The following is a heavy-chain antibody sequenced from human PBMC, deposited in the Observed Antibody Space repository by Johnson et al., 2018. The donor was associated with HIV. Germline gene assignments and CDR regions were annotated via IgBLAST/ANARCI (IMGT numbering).Heavy chain of an antibody. V-gene: IGHV3-30*18. D-gene: IGHD4-17*01. Sequence: QVQLVESGGGVVQPGRSLRLSCAASGFTFSTYDMHWVRQAPGKGLEWVAIISYDGSRKYYADSVKRRFTISRVNSKNMLYLQMNSLRVEDTAVYYCAKEGSRGTVTQAPDAFDIWGQGTVVTVSS. J-gene: IGHJ3*02. CDR2: ISYDGSRK. CDR1: GFTFSTYD. CDR3: AKEGSRGTVTQAPDAFDI.